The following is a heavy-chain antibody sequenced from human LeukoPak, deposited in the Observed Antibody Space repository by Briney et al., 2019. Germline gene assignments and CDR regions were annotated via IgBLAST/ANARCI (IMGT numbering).Heavy chain of an antibody. Sequence: PGGSLRLSCAASEFTFSNYWMTWVRQAPGKGLEWVASIKQDGSEKYSVDSVKGRFTISRDNAKNSLYLQMNSLRAEDTALYYCARTVSSAGWSDDAFDIWGQGTMVTVSS. J-gene: IGHJ3*02. V-gene: IGHV3-7*03. CDR2: IKQDGSEK. CDR3: ARTVSSAGWSDDAFDI. CDR1: EFTFSNYW. D-gene: IGHD6-19*01.